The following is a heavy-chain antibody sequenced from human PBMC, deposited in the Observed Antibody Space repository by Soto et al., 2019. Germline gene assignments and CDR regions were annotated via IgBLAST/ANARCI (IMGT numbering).Heavy chain of an antibody. CDR3: EKSFNPHKKIFSPP. V-gene: IGHV3-23*01. D-gene: IGHD3-3*01. J-gene: IGHJ5*02. CDR1: GFTFSSAA. Sequence: QILESGGSLVQPGGSLRLSCVAAGFTFSSAAMNWVRQAPGKGLEWVSIISDTGTRTHYADSVKGRFTISRDNSKNAVYRKKNTLRPEHRPVFFGEKSFNPHKKIFSPPGGQGPLVPLPS. CDR2: ISDTGTRT.